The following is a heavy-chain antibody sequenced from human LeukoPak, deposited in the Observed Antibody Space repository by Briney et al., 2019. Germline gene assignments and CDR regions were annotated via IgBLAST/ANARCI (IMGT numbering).Heavy chain of an antibody. CDR1: GFTFSNYA. V-gene: IGHV3-23*01. CDR3: TSDEAEDTSY. Sequence: SGGSLRLSCAASGFTFSNYAMSWVRQAPGKGLEWVSAISGSGGSTYYADSVKGRFTISRDDSKSIAYLQMSSLKTEDTAVYYCTSDEAEDTSYWGQGTLVTVSS. J-gene: IGHJ4*02. D-gene: IGHD1-26*01. CDR2: ISGSGGST.